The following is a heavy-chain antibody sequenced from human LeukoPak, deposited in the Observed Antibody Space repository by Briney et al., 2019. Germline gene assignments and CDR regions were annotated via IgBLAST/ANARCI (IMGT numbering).Heavy chain of an antibody. V-gene: IGHV3-48*03. D-gene: IGHD3-3*02. CDR1: GFTFSSYE. CDR2: ISSSGSTI. J-gene: IGHJ4*02. Sequence: GGSLRLSCAASGFTFSSYEMNWVRQAPGKGLEWVSYISSSGSTIYYADSVKGRFTISRDNAKNSLYLQMNSLRAEDTAVYYCARGLAPPEGDFDYWGQGTLVTVSS. CDR3: ARGLAPPEGDFDY.